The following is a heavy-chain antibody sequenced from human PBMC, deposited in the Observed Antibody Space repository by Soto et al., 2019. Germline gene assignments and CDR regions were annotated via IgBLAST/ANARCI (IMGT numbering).Heavy chain of an antibody. CDR2: TRNKANSYTT. Sequence: GSLRLSCTASGFTFSDHYMDWVRQAPGKGLEWVGRTRNKANSYTTEYAASVKGRFTISRDDSKNSLYLQMNSLKTEDTAVYYCALIWSRTKMDVWGQGTTVTVSS. CDR1: GFTFSDHY. V-gene: IGHV3-72*01. D-gene: IGHD2-2*01. CDR3: ALIWSRTKMDV. J-gene: IGHJ6*01.